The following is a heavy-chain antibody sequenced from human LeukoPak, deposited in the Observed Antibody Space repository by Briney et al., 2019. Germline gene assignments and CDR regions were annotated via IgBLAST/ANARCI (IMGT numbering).Heavy chain of an antibody. D-gene: IGHD6-19*01. CDR3: ARFLGYSSGWYAEYFQH. V-gene: IGHV1-18*01. CDR1: GYTFTSYG. Sequence: APVKVSCKASGYTFTSYGISWVRQAPGQGLEWMGWISAYNGNTNYAQKLQGRVTMTTDTSTSTAYIELRSLRSDDTAVYYCARFLGYSSGWYAEYFQHWGQGTLVTVSS. J-gene: IGHJ1*01. CDR2: ISAYNGNT.